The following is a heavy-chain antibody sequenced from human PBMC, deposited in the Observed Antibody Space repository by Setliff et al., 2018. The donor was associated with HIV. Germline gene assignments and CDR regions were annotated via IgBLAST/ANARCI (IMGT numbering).Heavy chain of an antibody. CDR2: IFSSGST. J-gene: IGHJ4*02. D-gene: IGHD3-22*01. CDR3: ARGGGYDRSGYYPFDY. Sequence: SETLSLTCTVSGYSISSHYWSWIRQPPGKELEWIGYIFSSGSTNYNPSLKSRVTMSVDTSKNQFSLKLSSVTAADTAVYYCARGGGYDRSGYYPFDYWGQGTPVTVSS. V-gene: IGHV4-59*11. CDR1: GYSISSHY.